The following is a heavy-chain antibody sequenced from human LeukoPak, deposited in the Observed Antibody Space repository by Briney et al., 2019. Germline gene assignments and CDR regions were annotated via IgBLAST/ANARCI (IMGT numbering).Heavy chain of an antibody. CDR2: LSGRGSNT. D-gene: IGHD6-13*01. CDR1: GFNFTNYA. V-gene: IGHV3-23*01. Sequence: GGSLRLSCAASGFNFTNYAMSWVRQAPAKGLEWVSALSGRGSNTYYADSVKGRFTISRDNSKNTLYLQMNSLRAEDTAVYYCAKDSRGGPDYLAAAGYYYGMDVWGQGTAVTVSS. CDR3: AKDSRGGPDYLAAAGYYYGMDV. J-gene: IGHJ6*02.